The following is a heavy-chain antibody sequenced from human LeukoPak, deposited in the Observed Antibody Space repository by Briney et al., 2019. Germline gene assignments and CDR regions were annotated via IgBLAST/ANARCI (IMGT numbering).Heavy chain of an antibody. D-gene: IGHD6-19*01. Sequence: ASVKVSCKSSGYTFTDDYMHWGRQAPGQGVEWVGWIYPNGGGTNYAQSFQGRVTMTRDTSIGTAYMELSSLISDDTAIYYCARENNSGWYRKAAFDYWGQGTLVTVTS. V-gene: IGHV1-2*02. CDR3: ARENNSGWYRKAAFDY. J-gene: IGHJ4*02. CDR1: GYTFTDDY. CDR2: IYPNGGGT.